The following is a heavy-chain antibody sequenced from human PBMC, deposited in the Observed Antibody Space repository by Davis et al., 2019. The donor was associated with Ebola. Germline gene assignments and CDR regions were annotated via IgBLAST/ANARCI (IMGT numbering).Heavy chain of an antibody. CDR3: ARRTSSGWYGMDV. CDR1: GYTFTSYY. V-gene: IGHV1-69*02. D-gene: IGHD6-19*01. Sequence: SVKVSCKASGYTFTSYYMHWVRQAPGQGLEWMGRIIPILGIANYAQKFQGRVTITADKSTSTAYMELSSLRSEDTAVYYCARRTSSGWYGMDVWGQGTTVTVSS. J-gene: IGHJ6*02. CDR2: IIPILGIA.